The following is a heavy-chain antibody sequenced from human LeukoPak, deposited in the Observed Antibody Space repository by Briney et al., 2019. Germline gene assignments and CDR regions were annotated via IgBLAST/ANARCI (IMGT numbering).Heavy chain of an antibody. D-gene: IGHD1-26*01. J-gene: IGHJ4*02. Sequence: GGSLRLSCAASGFTFSSYAMSWVRQAPGKGLEWVSGISGSGGSTYYADSVEGRFTISRDNSKTTLYLQMNSLRAENTAVYYCAKGIESSGSYYTGFDYWSQGTLVTVSS. V-gene: IGHV3-23*01. CDR1: GFTFSSYA. CDR2: ISGSGGST. CDR3: AKGIESSGSYYTGFDY.